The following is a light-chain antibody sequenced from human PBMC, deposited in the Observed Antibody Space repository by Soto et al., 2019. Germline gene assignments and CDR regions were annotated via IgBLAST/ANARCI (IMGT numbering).Light chain of an antibody. Sequence: EIVLTQSPGTLSLSPADRATLSCRASETVTGKYLAWYQQKVGQAPRLLIFAASNRATGIPDRFSGSGSGTAFTLTISRLEPEDFAMYCCQQYSSPPQTFGQGTKVEIK. CDR1: ETVTGKY. V-gene: IGKV3-20*01. CDR3: QQYSSPPQT. J-gene: IGKJ1*01. CDR2: AAS.